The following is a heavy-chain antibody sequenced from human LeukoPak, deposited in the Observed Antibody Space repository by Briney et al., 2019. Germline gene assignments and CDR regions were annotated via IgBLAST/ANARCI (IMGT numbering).Heavy chain of an antibody. V-gene: IGHV4-34*01. CDR3: ARGLRYYDSSGYYGHYYYGMDV. D-gene: IGHD3-22*01. CDR2: INHSGST. J-gene: IGHJ6*02. CDR1: GGSFSGYY. Sequence: SETLSLTCAVYGGSFSGYYWSWIRQPPGKGLEWIGEINHSGSTNYNPSLKSLVTISVDTSKNQFSLKLSSVTAADTAVYYCARGLRYYDSSGYYGHYYYGMDVWGQGTTVTVSS.